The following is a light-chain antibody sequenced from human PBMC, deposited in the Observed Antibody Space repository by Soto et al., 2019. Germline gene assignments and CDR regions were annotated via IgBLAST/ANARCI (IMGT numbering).Light chain of an antibody. J-gene: IGLJ3*02. V-gene: IGLV1-40*01. CDR3: QSYDSSLSGSGV. CDR1: SSNIGAGYD. Sequence: QSVLTQQPSVSGAPGQRVTISCTGSSSNIGAGYDVHWYQQLPGRAPKLLIYGNNNRPSGVPDRFSGSKSGTSASLAITGLQADDEADYYCQSYDSSLSGSGVFGAGTKLTVL. CDR2: GNN.